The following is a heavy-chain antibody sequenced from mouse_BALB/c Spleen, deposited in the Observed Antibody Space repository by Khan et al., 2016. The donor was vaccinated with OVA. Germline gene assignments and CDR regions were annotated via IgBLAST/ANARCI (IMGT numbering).Heavy chain of an antibody. V-gene: IGHV1-63*02. CDR1: GYTFTNYW. Sequence: VQLQESGAELVRPGTSVKLSCKAAGYTFTNYWIGWVKQRPGHGLEWIGATYPGGGYTNYNEKFKGKATLTAATSSSPAYLQLSGLPSEASAIFDCAGRGAARDTWDYVDCWGQGTTLTVSS. J-gene: IGHJ2*01. CDR3: AGRGAARDTWDYVDC. D-gene: IGHD3-1*01. CDR2: TYPGGGYT.